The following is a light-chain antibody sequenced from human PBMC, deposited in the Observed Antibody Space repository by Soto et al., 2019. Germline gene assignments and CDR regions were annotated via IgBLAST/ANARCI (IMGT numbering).Light chain of an antibody. Sequence: IHLTHSPSFLSASLGDIVTITFRGSQGISSNLAWYQQKPGRAPKLLIYAASSLQSGVPSRFSGSGSGAEFTLTISSLQPDDFATYYCQQYNSYSPWTFGQGTKVDIK. J-gene: IGKJ1*01. CDR1: QGISSN. CDR3: QQYNSYSPWT. CDR2: AAS. V-gene: IGKV1-9*01.